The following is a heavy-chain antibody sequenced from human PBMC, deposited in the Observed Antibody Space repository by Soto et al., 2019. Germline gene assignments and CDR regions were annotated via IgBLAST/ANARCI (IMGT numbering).Heavy chain of an antibody. D-gene: IGHD4-17*01. CDR2: INAGNGNT. CDR3: ALVFFATVTHDAFYI. V-gene: IGHV1-3*01. Sequence: ASVKVSCKASGYTFTSYTMHWVRQAPGQRLEWMGWINAGNGNTKYSQKFQGRVTITRDTSASTAYMELSSLRSEDTAVYYCALVFFATVTHDAFYIWGQGTMVPVSS. J-gene: IGHJ3*02. CDR1: GYTFTSYT.